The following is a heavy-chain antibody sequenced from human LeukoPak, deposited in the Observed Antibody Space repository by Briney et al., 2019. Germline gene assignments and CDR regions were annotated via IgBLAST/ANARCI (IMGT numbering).Heavy chain of an antibody. CDR1: GFTYSSYS. D-gene: IGHD3-16*01. V-gene: IGHV3-21*01. Sequence: GGPLRLSCAASGFTYSSYSMHWVRQAPGKGLEGVSSISSSSSYIYYAESVKGRFTISRDNAKNSLYLQMNSLRAEDTAVYYCARDQGGGAAATYYYYMDVWGKGTTVTVSS. CDR2: ISSSSSYI. CDR3: ARDQGGGAAATYYYYMDV. J-gene: IGHJ6*03.